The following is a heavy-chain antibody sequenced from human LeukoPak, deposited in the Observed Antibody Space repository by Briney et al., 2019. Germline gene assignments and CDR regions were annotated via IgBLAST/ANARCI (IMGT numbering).Heavy chain of an antibody. CDR1: GYTFTSYG. CDR3: ARDNDIAAAGTSHYFDY. V-gene: IGHV1-18*01. Sequence: GASVKVSCRASGYTFTSYGITWVRQAPGQGLEWMGWISAYNGNTNYAQKLQGRVTMTTDTSTTTAYMEPRSLRSDDTAVYYCARDNDIAAAGTSHYFDYWGQGTLVTVSS. D-gene: IGHD6-13*01. CDR2: ISAYNGNT. J-gene: IGHJ4*02.